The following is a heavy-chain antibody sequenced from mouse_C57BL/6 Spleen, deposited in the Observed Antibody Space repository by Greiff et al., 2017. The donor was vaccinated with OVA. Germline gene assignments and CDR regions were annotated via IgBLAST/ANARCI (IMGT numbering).Heavy chain of an antibody. V-gene: IGHV1-76*01. Sequence: QVQLQQSGAELVRPGASVKLSCKASGYTFTDYYINWVKQRPGPGLEWIARIYPGSGNTYYNEKFKGKATLTAEKSSSTAYMQLSSLTSEDSAVYFWARDWDEGAMDYWGQGTSVTVSS. CDR2: IYPGSGNT. CDR3: ARDWDEGAMDY. CDR1: GYTFTDYY. D-gene: IGHD4-1*01. J-gene: IGHJ4*01.